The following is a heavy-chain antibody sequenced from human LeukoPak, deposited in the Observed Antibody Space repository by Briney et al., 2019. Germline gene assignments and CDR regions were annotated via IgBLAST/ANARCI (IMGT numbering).Heavy chain of an antibody. Sequence: KTGGSLRLSCAASGFTFSPYSMTWVRQAPGKGLEWVSSISSGGDDIYYSDLVKGRFTISRDSAKNSLFLQMSNLRADDTGVYYCATKQWLNSWGQGTRVIVSS. D-gene: IGHD6-19*01. CDR2: ISSGGDDI. CDR1: GFTFSPYS. CDR3: ATKQWLNS. V-gene: IGHV3-21*01. J-gene: IGHJ4*02.